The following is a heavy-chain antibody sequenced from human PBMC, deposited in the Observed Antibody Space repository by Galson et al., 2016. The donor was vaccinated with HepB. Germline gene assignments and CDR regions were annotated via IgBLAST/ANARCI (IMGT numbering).Heavy chain of an antibody. J-gene: IGHJ4*02. CDR2: ISYDGSNK. V-gene: IGHV3-30-3*01. Sequence: SLRLSCAASGFTFNIYNMHWVRQAPGKGLEWVALISYDGSNKYNAAVKGRFTLSRDNSRNTLFLQINSLRAEDTGVYYCAREVAAASNHFDYWGQGTLVTVSS. CDR3: AREVAAASNHFDY. CDR1: GFTFNIYN. D-gene: IGHD6-13*01.